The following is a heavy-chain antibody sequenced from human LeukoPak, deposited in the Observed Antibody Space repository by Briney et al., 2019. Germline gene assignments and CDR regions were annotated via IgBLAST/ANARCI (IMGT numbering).Heavy chain of an antibody. CDR2: IYYSGST. D-gene: IGHD3-16*01. CDR3: ARLGGPTPDW. CDR1: GGSISSSSYY. Sequence: PSEALSLTCTVSGGSISSSSYYWGWIRQPPGKGLEWIGSIYYSGSTYYNPSLKNGVTISMDTSKNQFSLKLSSVTAADTAVYFCARLGGPTPDWWGQGTLVTVPS. V-gene: IGHV4-39*01. J-gene: IGHJ4*02.